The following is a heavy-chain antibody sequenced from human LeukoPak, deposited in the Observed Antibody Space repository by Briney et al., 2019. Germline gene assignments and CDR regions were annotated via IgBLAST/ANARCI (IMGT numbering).Heavy chain of an antibody. D-gene: IGHD6-13*01. V-gene: IGHV3-11*01. J-gene: IGHJ4*02. Sequence: GGSLRLSCAASGFSFSDYYMSWIRQAPGTGLEWVSYITSTGGTIYYADSVKGRFTISRDNAKNSLYLQMNSLRVEDTAVYYCARSGRIAAAGRIDYWGQGILVTVSS. CDR3: ARSGRIAAAGRIDY. CDR1: GFSFSDYY. CDR2: ITSTGGTI.